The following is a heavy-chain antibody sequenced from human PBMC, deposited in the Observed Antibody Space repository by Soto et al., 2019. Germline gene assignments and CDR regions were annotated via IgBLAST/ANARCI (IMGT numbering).Heavy chain of an antibody. V-gene: IGHV5-10-1*01. Sequence: GESLKISCKGSGYSFTSYWISWVRQMPGKRLEWVGRIDPSDSYSNYSPSFQGHVTISADKSTSTAYLQWSSLKAPDTAMYYCATEGTCRGTTPAYGMKVWGQGTTVTVSS. CDR1: GYSFTSYW. J-gene: IGHJ6*02. CDR2: IDPSDSYS. CDR3: ATEGTCRGTTPAYGMKV. D-gene: IGHD1-1*01.